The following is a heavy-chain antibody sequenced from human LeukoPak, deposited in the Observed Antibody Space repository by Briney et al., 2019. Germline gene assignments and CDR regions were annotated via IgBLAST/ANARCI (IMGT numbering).Heavy chain of an antibody. CDR1: GGSFTGFY. J-gene: IGHJ4*02. Sequence: SETLSLTCAVSGGSFTGFYWTWIRQSPGKGLEWIGEYNHFGSTTYNPSLNNRVTISVDTSRSQFSLTLTSVTAADTAIYYCARGNRQLAYYGSGSRPPYDSWGQGSLVTVSS. CDR2: YNHFGST. CDR3: ARGNRQLAYYGSGSRPPYDS. D-gene: IGHD3-10*01. V-gene: IGHV4-34*01.